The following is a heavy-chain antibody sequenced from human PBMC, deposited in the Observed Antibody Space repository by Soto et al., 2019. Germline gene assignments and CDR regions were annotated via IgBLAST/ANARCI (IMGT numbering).Heavy chain of an antibody. D-gene: IGHD6-19*01. V-gene: IGHV4-59*08. J-gene: IGHJ4*02. CDR2: IHSSGTT. CDR3: SRGGGWLTDY. Sequence: QVQLHEPGPGLVKPSETLSLTCSVSDVSTSNFFWKWFRQPPGKGLEWIGIIHSSGTTNYNPSLASRVTISADTSKSQCSLKMTSVTAADTAVYYCSRGGGWLTDYWGQGTQVPVAT. CDR1: DVSTSNFF.